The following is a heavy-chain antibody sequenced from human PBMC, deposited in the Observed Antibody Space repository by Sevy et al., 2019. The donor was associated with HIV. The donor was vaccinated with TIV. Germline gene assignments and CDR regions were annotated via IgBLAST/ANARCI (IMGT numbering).Heavy chain of an antibody. CDR2: TYYRSKWYS. CDR3: ARGGSRFSAGKFDS. Sequence: SQTLSLTCDISGDSISSNSAIWNWIRQSPSRGLEWLGRTYYRSKWYSDSAVSVKGRLTVSPDTSKNQFSLRLNFVTPEDTALYFCARGGSRFSAGKFDSWGQGTLVTVSS. J-gene: IGHJ4*02. CDR1: GDSISSNSAI. V-gene: IGHV6-1*01. D-gene: IGHD3-3*01.